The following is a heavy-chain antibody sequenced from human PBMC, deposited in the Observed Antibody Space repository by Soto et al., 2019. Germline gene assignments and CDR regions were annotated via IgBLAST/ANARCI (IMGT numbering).Heavy chain of an antibody. Sequence: PSETLSLTCTVSGGSISSYYWNWIRQPPGKGLEWIGYIYHSGYTNYNPSLKSRVTISVDTSKNQFSLKLSSVTAADTAVYYCARDKGLLWFGEVDYYYYGMDVWGQGTTVTVSS. V-gene: IGHV4-59*01. CDR2: IYHSGYT. CDR1: GGSISSYY. D-gene: IGHD3-10*01. CDR3: ARDKGLLWFGEVDYYYYGMDV. J-gene: IGHJ6*02.